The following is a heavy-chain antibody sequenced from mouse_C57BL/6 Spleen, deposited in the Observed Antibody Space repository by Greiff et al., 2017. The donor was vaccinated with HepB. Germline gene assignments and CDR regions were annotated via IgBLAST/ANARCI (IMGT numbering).Heavy chain of an antibody. Sequence: VQLQQSGGGLVKPGGSLKLSCAASGFTFSSYAMSWVRQTPEKRLEWVATISDGGSYTYYPDNVKGRFTISRDNAKNNLYLQMSHLKSEDTAMYYCARGYGYDFDYWGQGTTLTVSS. CDR3: ARGYGYDFDY. V-gene: IGHV5-4*01. CDR1: GFTFSSYA. D-gene: IGHD2-2*01. J-gene: IGHJ2*01. CDR2: ISDGGSYT.